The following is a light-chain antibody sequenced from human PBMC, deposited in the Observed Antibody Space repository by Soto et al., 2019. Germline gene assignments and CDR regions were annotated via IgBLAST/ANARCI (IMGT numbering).Light chain of an antibody. CDR1: SSDVGAYNY. J-gene: IGLJ1*01. Sequence: QAVLTQPASVSGPPGQSITISCTGTSSDVGAYNYVSWYQHHPGKAPILVIYDVTNRPSGISDRFSGSKSGNTASLTISGLLAEDEAEYYCTSYTSSSTYVFGTGTTLTVL. V-gene: IGLV2-14*01. CDR2: DVT. CDR3: TSYTSSSTYV.